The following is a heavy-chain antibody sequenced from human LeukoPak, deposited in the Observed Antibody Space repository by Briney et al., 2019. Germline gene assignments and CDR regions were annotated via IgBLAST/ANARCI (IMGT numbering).Heavy chain of an antibody. CDR2: IWYDGSNK. CDR1: GFPFSTYG. CDR3: GKDVSYYDSSGSGPDY. Sequence: PGRSLRLSCAASGFPFSTYGMHWVRQAPGRGLEWVAYIWYDGSNKYYADYVKGRFTISRDNSKNTLYLQMNSLRVEDTAVYYCGKDVSYYDSSGSGPDYWGQGTLVTVSS. D-gene: IGHD3-22*01. J-gene: IGHJ4*02. V-gene: IGHV3-33*06.